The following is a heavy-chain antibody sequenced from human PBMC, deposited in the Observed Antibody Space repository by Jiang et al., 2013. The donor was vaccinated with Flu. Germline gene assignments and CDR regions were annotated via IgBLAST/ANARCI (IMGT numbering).Heavy chain of an antibody. V-gene: IGHV1-69*05. CDR3: ARGDGYVDRYLNY. D-gene: IGHD5-24*01. CDR2: IIGMFGTT. Sequence: SGAEVKKPGSSVKVSCKASGGTFSSHAITWVRQAPGQGLEWMGGIIGMFGTTTYAQEFQGRLTITTEEITSTAYMELSSLRSEDTAVYYCARGDGYVDRYLNYWGQGTLVTVSS. J-gene: IGHJ4*02. CDR1: GGTFSSHA.